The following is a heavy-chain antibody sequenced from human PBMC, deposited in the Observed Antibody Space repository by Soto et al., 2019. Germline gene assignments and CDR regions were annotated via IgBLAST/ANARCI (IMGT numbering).Heavy chain of an antibody. V-gene: IGHV3-11*04. CDR2: ISSSGSTI. CDR3: TRELGLTCTSASCAYNWLDG. CDR1: GFTFSDYY. Sequence: PGGSLRLSCAASGFTFSDYYMSWIRQAPGKGLEWVSYISSSGSTIYYADSVKGRFTIARDNAKNSRLLQLSGLRVDDTAVYFCTRELGLTCTSASCAYNWLDGWGQGTLVTVSS. J-gene: IGHJ5*02. D-gene: IGHD2-2*01.